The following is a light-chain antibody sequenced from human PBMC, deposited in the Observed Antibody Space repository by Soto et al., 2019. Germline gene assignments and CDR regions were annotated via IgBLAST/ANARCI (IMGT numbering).Light chain of an antibody. CDR3: QQYGSSPWT. CDR1: QSVSSSY. CDR2: GAS. Sequence: EIVLTQSPGTLSLSPGERATLSCRASQSVSSSYLAWYQQKPGQAPRLLIYGASSRATGIPDRFSGSGSGTDFTLTISRLEPEDLAVYYCQQYGSSPWTFAQGTKVAIK. V-gene: IGKV3-20*01. J-gene: IGKJ1*01.